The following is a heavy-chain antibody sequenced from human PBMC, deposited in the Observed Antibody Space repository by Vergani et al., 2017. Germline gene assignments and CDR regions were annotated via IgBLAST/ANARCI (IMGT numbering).Heavy chain of an antibody. CDR3: ARGGRQWLGRTYFDY. V-gene: IGHV4-34*01. CDR2: INHSGST. CDR1: GGSFSGYY. Sequence: QVQLPPLGAGLLKPSETLSLTCAVYGGSFSGYYWSWIRQPPGKGLEWIGEINHSGSTNYNPSLKSRVTISVDTSKNQFSLKLSSVTAADTAVYYCARGGRQWLGRTYFDYWGQGTLVTVSS. D-gene: IGHD6-19*01. J-gene: IGHJ4*02.